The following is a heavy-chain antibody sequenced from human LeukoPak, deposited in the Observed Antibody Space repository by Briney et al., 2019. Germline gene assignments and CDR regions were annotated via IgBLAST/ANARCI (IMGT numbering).Heavy chain of an antibody. V-gene: IGHV1-46*01. CDR3: ARAGPYGNYYYYDMDV. CDR2: INPSGGST. Sequence: ASVKVSCKASGYTFTSYYMHWVRQAPGQGLEWMGIINPSGGSTSYAQKFQGRVTMTRDMSTSTVYMELSSLRSEDTAVYYCARAGPYGNYYYYDMDVWGKGTTVTVSS. D-gene: IGHD4-17*01. CDR1: GYTFTSYY. J-gene: IGHJ6*03.